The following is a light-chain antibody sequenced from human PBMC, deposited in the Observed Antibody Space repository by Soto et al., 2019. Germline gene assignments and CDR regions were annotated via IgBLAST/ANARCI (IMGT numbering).Light chain of an antibody. CDR1: QTVSNSY. Sequence: ETVLTPSPGTLSLSPVERATLSCRASQTVSNSYVSWYQHKPGQTPRVLIYAASSRTPGIPDRFSGSGSGTDFTLTISRLEPEDFALYYCQHYYGTSPITFGQGTRLEIK. J-gene: IGKJ5*01. CDR3: QHYYGTSPIT. V-gene: IGKV3-20*01. CDR2: AAS.